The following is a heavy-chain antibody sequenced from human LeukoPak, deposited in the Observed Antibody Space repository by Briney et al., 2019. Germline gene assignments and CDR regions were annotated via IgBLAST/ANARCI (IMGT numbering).Heavy chain of an antibody. J-gene: IGHJ4*02. CDR1: GGSFSGYY. CDR2: INHSGST. D-gene: IGHD3-22*01. V-gene: IGHV4-34*01. Sequence: SETLSLTCAVYGGSFSGYYWSWIRQPPGKGLEWIGEINHSGSTNYNPSLKSRVTISVDTSKNQFSLKLSSVTAADTAVYYCARHNPNYYEDYWGQGTLVTVSS. CDR3: ARHNPNYYEDY.